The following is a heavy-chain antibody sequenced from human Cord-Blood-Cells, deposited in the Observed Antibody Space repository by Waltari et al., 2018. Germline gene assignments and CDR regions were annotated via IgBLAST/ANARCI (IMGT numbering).Heavy chain of an antibody. D-gene: IGHD3-10*01. CDR2: ISYDGSNK. V-gene: IGHV3-30*18. Sequence: QVQLVESGGGVVQPGRSLRLSCAASGFTFSSSGMHWARQAPGKGLEWVAVISYDGSNKYYADSVKGRFTISRDNSKNTLYLQMNSLRAEDTAVYYCAKDKARRYGSGSYYDYWGQGTLVTVSS. CDR3: AKDKARRYGSGSYYDY. J-gene: IGHJ4*02. CDR1: GFTFSSSG.